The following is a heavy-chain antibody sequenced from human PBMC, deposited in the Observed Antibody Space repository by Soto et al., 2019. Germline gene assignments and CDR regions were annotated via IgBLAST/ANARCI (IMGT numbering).Heavy chain of an antibody. CDR1: GFTFSSYA. D-gene: IGHD2-15*01. CDR3: AKGSKTGYCSGGSCYYGWYFDL. CDR2: ISGSGGST. Sequence: EVQLLESGGGLVQPGGSLRLSCAASGFTFSSYAMSWVRQAPGKGLEWVSAISGSGGSTYYADSVKGRFTISRDNSKNTLYLQMNSLRAEDTAVYSCAKGSKTGYCSGGSCYYGWYFDLWGRGTLVTVSS. V-gene: IGHV3-23*01. J-gene: IGHJ2*01.